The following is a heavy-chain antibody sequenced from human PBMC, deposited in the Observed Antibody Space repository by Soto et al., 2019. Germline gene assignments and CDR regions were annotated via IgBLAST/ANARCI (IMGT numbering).Heavy chain of an antibody. V-gene: IGHV1-46*01. CDR2: ISPYDGST. Sequence: ASVKVSCKSSGYTLRNYYLHWLRQPPARRLEWMGIISPYDGSTTYAQKLQGRVTITRHTSTSTLYIELSSLTSEYTPVYLCARIPPGGYQRYFDSWGQGILVTVSS. J-gene: IGHJ4*03. D-gene: IGHD3-16*01. CDR3: ARIPPGGYQRYFDS. CDR1: GYTLRNYY.